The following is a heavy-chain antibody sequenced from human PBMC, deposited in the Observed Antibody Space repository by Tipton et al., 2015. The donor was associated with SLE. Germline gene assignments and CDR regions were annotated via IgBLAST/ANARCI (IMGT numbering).Heavy chain of an antibody. V-gene: IGHV4-38-2*02. D-gene: IGHD6-19*01. Sequence: LRLSCTVSGFSITNGYYWGWIRQSPGKGLEWIGSFYHSGSTYYNPSLNSRVTISLDTSKNQFSLKLTSVTAADTAVYYCAKTVAGAAYLFDLWGQGTLVTVSS. CDR2: FYHSGST. J-gene: IGHJ4*02. CDR1: GFSITNGYY. CDR3: AKTVAGAAYLFDL.